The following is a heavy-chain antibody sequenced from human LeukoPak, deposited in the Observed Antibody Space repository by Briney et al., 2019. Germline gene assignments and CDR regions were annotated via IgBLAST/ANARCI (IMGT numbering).Heavy chain of an antibody. CDR1: GYHFTTYW. J-gene: IGHJ4*02. D-gene: IGHD1-26*01. CDR3: ASIRGSYHY. Sequence: GESLKISCKGSGYHFTTYWNGWVRQMSGKGLEWLGIIYPGDSDTRYSPTFQGQVTISADKSISTAYLQWSSLKASDTAMYYCASIRGSYHYWGQGTLVTVSS. CDR2: IYPGDSDT. V-gene: IGHV5-51*01.